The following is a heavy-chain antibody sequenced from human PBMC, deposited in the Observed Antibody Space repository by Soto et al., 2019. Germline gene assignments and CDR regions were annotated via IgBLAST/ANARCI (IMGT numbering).Heavy chain of an antibody. V-gene: IGHV3-30*18. CDR2: ISYDGSIQ. J-gene: IGHJ4*02. CDR1: GFTFSSYG. CDR3: AKEIRAYSSSWSFDY. Sequence: QVQLVESGGGVVQPGMSLRLSCAASGFTFSSYGMHWVRQAPGEGLEWVVVISYDGSIQYYTDSAKGRFTISRDNSKSTLYLQMNSLRAEDTAVYYCAKEIRAYSSSWSFDYWGQGTLVTVSS. D-gene: IGHD6-13*01.